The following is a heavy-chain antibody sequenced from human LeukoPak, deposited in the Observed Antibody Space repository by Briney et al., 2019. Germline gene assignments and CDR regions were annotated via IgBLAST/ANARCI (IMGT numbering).Heavy chain of an antibody. CDR1: GYTFTSYY. J-gene: IGHJ4*02. CDR3: ARGRDVLRFLEWLSSYYFDY. CDR2: INPSGGTT. V-gene: IGHV1-46*01. Sequence: GASVKVSCKASGYTFTSYYMHWVRQAPGQGLEWMGIINPSGGTTSYAQKFQGRVTMTRDMSTSTVYMELSSLRSEDTAVYYCARGRDVLRFLEWLSSYYFDYWGQGTLVTVSS. D-gene: IGHD3-3*01.